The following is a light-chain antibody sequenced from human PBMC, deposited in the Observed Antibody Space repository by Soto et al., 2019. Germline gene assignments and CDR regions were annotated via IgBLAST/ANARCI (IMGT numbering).Light chain of an antibody. V-gene: IGKV1-39*01. Sequence: DIQMTQSPSSLSASIGDRVAITCRATQAISDYLNWYQQKPGKALKLLIYGASNLQSGVPSRFSGSGSGTDFTLTISGLQPEDFGNYYCQQPYSLPITFGPGTKVDVK. CDR3: QQPYSLPIT. CDR1: QAISDY. J-gene: IGKJ3*01. CDR2: GAS.